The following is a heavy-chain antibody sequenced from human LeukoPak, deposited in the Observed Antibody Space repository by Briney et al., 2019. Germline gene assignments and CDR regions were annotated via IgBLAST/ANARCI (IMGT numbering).Heavy chain of an antibody. CDR2: INHSGST. CDR3: ARGRIAVAGIDY. J-gene: IGHJ4*02. Sequence: SETLSLTCAVYGGSFSGYYWSWIRQPPGKGLEWIGEINHSGSTNYNPSLKSRVTISVGTSKNQFSLKLSSVTAADTAVYYCARGRIAVAGIDYWGQGTLVTVSS. CDR1: GGSFSGYY. V-gene: IGHV4-34*01. D-gene: IGHD6-19*01.